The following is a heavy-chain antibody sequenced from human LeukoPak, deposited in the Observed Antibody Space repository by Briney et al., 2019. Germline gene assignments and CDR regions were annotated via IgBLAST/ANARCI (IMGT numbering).Heavy chain of an antibody. D-gene: IGHD3-16*01. J-gene: IGHJ4*01. CDR1: GGSISSYY. V-gene: IGHV4-4*07. CDR3: AIRGGTI. Sequence: SEALSLTCTGSGGSISSYYWSWLRQPAGKGLEWIGRIYTSGSTNYNPSLKSRVTMSGDTSKNQFSLKLSSVTAADTAVYYCAIRGGTIWGQEPWSPSPQ. CDR2: IYTSGST.